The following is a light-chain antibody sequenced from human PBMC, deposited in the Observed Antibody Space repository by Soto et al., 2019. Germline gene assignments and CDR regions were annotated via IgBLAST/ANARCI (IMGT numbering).Light chain of an antibody. J-gene: IGKJ5*01. Sequence: EIVLTQSPVTLSLSPGERATLSCRASQSVRTYLAWYQVKPGQAPRLLIYDASRMAYGVPARFSGSGSGTDLTLTISSLEPEDFALYYCQQRNTWPPITFGQGTRLEIK. CDR2: DAS. CDR3: QQRNTWPPIT. CDR1: QSVRTY. V-gene: IGKV3-11*01.